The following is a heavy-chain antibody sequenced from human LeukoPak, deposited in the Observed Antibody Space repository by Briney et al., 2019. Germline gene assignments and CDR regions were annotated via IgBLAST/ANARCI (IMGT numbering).Heavy chain of an antibody. CDR1: GYTFTGYY. Sequence: ASVKVSCKASGYTFTGYYMNWVRQAPGQGLEWMGWINPNSGGTNYEQKVQGRVTMTRDTSISTAYMELSRLRSDDTAVYYCARGPPGAFRFLESNSPLDHWGQGTLVTVSS. V-gene: IGHV1-2*02. CDR2: INPNSGGT. CDR3: ARGPPGAFRFLESNSPLDH. J-gene: IGHJ4*02. D-gene: IGHD3-3*01.